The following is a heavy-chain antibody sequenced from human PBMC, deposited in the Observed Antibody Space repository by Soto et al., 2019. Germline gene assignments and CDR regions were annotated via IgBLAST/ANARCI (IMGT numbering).Heavy chain of an antibody. Sequence: PGGSLRLSCAASEFTFSNYAMSWVRQAPGKGLEWVGRIRRKANSYTTEYAASVKGRFTISRDDSKNSLYLQMNSLKSEDTAVYYCARLGGWSGGSSGMDVWGQGTTVTVSS. CDR2: IRRKANSYTT. CDR3: ARLGGWSGGSSGMDV. D-gene: IGHD6-19*01. V-gene: IGHV3-72*01. J-gene: IGHJ6*02. CDR1: EFTFSNYA.